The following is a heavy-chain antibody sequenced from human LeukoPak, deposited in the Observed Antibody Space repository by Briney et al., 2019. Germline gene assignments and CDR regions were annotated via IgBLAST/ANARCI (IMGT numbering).Heavy chain of an antibody. CDR2: IYYSGST. V-gene: IGHV4-39*01. CDR1: GGSISSSSYY. Sequence: SETLSLTCTVSGGSISSSSYYWGWIRQPPGKGLEWIGSIYYSGSTYCNPSLKSRVTISVDTSKNQFSLKLSSVTAADTAVYYCAVIRSRYYYGMDVWGQGTTVTVSS. D-gene: IGHD3-10*01. J-gene: IGHJ6*02. CDR3: AVIRSRYYYGMDV.